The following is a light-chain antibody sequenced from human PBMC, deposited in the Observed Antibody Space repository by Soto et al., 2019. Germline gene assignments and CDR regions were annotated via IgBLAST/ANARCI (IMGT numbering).Light chain of an antibody. CDR2: AAS. J-gene: IGKJ2*01. Sequence: IQMAQSPSSLSASVGDTVTLTCRASEDIGHFLAWYQQKPGKAPELLIYAASTLQSGVPSRFSGSGSGTDFTLTISCLQSEDFATYYCQQYYSFPYTFGQGTKVDIK. V-gene: IGKV1D-8*01. CDR1: EDIGHF. CDR3: QQYYSFPYT.